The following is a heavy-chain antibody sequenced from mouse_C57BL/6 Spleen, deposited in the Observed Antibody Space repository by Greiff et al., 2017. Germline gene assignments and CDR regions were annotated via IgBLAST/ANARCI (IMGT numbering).Heavy chain of an antibody. CDR2: IHPNSGST. V-gene: IGHV1-64*01. Sequence: QVQLQQPGAELVKPGASVKLSCKASGYTFTSYWMHWVKQRPGQGLEWIGMIHPNSGSTNYNEKFKSKATLTVDKSSSTAYMQLSSLTSEDSAVYYCARSGVYYGNHYWYFEVWGTGTTVTVSS. D-gene: IGHD2-1*01. CDR3: ARSGVYYGNHYWYFEV. CDR1: GYTFTSYW. J-gene: IGHJ1*03.